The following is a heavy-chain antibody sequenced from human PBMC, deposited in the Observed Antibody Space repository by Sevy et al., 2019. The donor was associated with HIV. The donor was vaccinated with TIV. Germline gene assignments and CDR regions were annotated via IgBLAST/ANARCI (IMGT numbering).Heavy chain of an antibody. Sequence: SETLSLTCAVYGGSFSGYYWSWIRQPPGKGLQWIGEINHSGSTNYNPSLKSRVTISVETSKNQFFLKLSSLTAADTAVYYCARHCGSTSCSHAFDIWGQGTMVTVSS. CDR2: INHSGST. CDR1: GGSFSGYY. V-gene: IGHV4-34*01. D-gene: IGHD2-2*01. CDR3: ARHCGSTSCSHAFDI. J-gene: IGHJ3*02.